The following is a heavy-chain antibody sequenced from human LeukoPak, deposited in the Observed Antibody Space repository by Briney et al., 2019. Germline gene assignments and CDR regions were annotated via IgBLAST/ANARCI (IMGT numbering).Heavy chain of an antibody. CDR1: GFTFNSYA. CDR2: ISYDGANT. V-gene: IGHV3-30-3*01. D-gene: IGHD3-16*01. CDR3: VRDDGDDYLWGSHGAFDF. Sequence: PGRSLRLSCTASGFTFNSYALHWVRQAPGKGLEWVALISYDGANTYYADSMKGRFTISRVNSKNTLYLQMSSLRAEDTAVYYCVRDDGDDYLWGSHGAFDFWGQGAMVTVSS. J-gene: IGHJ3*01.